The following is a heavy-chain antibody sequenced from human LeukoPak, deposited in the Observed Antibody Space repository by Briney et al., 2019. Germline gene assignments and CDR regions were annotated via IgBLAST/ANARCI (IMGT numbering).Heavy chain of an antibody. CDR2: ISYDGSNK. J-gene: IGHJ3*02. Sequence: PGRSLRLSCAASGFTFSSYAMHWVRQAPGKGLEWVAVISYDGSNKYYADSVKGRFTISRGNSKNTLYLQMNSLRAEDTAVYYCARDGVTRFGIWGQGTMVTVSS. CDR3: ARDGVTRFGI. CDR1: GFTFSSYA. V-gene: IGHV3-30-3*01. D-gene: IGHD3-10*01.